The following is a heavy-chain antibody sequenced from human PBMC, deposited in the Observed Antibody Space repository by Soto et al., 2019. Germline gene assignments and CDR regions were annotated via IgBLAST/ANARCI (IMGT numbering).Heavy chain of an antibody. V-gene: IGHV3-9*01. D-gene: IGHD2-2*01. CDR1: GFPFDHYA. Sequence: EGQLVESGGGLVHPGRSLRLSCVASGFPFDHYAMHWVRQAPGRGLEWVSGISWTSASIDYADSVKGRFSISRDNALNSFHLQMNSLRREDTAFYYRAKISEQVRPAAGLAASFNIWGQGALGSVSA. J-gene: IGHJ3*02. CDR3: AKISEQVRPAAGLAASFNI. CDR2: ISWTSASI.